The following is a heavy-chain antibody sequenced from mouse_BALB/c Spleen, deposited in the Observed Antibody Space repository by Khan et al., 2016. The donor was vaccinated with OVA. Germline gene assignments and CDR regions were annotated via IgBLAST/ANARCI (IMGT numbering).Heavy chain of an antibody. CDR2: IDPANGNT. V-gene: IGHV14-3*02. CDR3: ARGGWSYVMDY. J-gene: IGHJ4*01. D-gene: IGHD1-1*02. CDR1: GFNIKDTY. Sequence: VQLQQSGAELVKPGASVKLSCTVSGFNIKDTYMHWVKQRPEQGLEWIGRIDPANGNTKYDPKFQGRATIPADTSSNAAYLQLSSLTSDDTAVYYCARGGWSYVMDYWGQGTSVTVSS.